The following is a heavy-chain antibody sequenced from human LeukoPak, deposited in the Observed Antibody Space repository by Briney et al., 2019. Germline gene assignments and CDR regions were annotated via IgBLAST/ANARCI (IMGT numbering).Heavy chain of an antibody. Sequence: GASVKVSCKASGYTFTGYYMHWVRQAPGQGLEWMGWINPNSGGTNYAQKFQGRVTMTRDTSISTAYMELSRLRSDDTAVYYCARESTGTPKAPFDIWGQGTMVTVSS. D-gene: IGHD1-1*01. CDR1: GYTFTGYY. J-gene: IGHJ3*02. CDR2: INPNSGGT. V-gene: IGHV1-2*02. CDR3: ARESTGTPKAPFDI.